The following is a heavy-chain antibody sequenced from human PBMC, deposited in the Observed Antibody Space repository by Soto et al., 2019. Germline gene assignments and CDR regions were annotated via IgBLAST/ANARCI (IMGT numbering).Heavy chain of an antibody. Sequence: GGSLRLSCAASGFTFSSYAMSWVRQAPGKGLEWVSAISGSGGSTYYADSVKGRFTISRDNSKNTLYLQMNSLRAEDTAVYYCAKGTPVTTGTLYYYYYYMDVWGKGTTVTVSS. J-gene: IGHJ6*03. D-gene: IGHD1-1*01. CDR1: GFTFSSYA. CDR3: AKGTPVTTGTLYYYYYYMDV. CDR2: ISGSGGST. V-gene: IGHV3-23*01.